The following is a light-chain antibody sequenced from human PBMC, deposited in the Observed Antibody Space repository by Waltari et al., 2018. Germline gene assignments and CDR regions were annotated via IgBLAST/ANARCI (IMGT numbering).Light chain of an antibody. Sequence: IQMTQSPSSVSASVGDRVTISCRPSQHIIIWLAWYQQKPGKAPKLLIYAASNLRSGVPSRFSGGGSGTHFTLTISSLQPEDSATYYCQQANSFLGLTFGGGTKVEIK. V-gene: IGKV1-12*01. CDR2: AAS. CDR3: QQANSFLGLT. CDR1: QHIIIW. J-gene: IGKJ4*01.